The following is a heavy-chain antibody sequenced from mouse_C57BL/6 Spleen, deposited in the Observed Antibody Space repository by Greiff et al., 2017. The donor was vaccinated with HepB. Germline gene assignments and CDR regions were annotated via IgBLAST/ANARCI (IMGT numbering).Heavy chain of an antibody. CDR3: ARRKDYDGFAY. J-gene: IGHJ3*01. V-gene: IGHV1-82*01. CDR2: IYPGDGDT. D-gene: IGHD2-4*01. Sequence: VKLMESGPELVKPGASVKISCKASGYAFSSSWMNWVKQRPGKGLEWIGRIYPGDGDTNYNGKFKGKATLTADKSSSTAYMQLSSLTSEDSAVYFCARRKDYDGFAYWGQGTLVTVSA. CDR1: GYAFSSSW.